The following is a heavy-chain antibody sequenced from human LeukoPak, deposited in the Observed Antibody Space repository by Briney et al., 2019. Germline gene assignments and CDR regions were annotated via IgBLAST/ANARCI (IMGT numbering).Heavy chain of an antibody. Sequence: GGSLRLSCAASGFTFSDYYMSWIRQAPGKGLEWVSYISSSGSTIYYADSVKGRFTISRDNSKNTLYLQMNSLRAEDTAVYYCAKEGGTAYGDYEDAFDIWGQGTMVTVSS. J-gene: IGHJ3*02. V-gene: IGHV3-11*04. CDR1: GFTFSDYY. D-gene: IGHD4-17*01. CDR3: AKEGGTAYGDYEDAFDI. CDR2: ISSSGSTI.